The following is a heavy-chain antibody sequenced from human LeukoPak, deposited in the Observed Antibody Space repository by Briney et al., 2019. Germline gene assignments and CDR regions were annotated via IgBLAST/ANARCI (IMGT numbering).Heavy chain of an antibody. J-gene: IGHJ5*02. CDR3: AKVSSSTRTRAFDP. CDR1: GFTFSSYA. V-gene: IGHV3-23*01. Sequence: GGSLRLSCAASGFTFSSYATSWVRQAPGKGLEWVSAISGSGGSTYYADSVKGRFTISRDNSKNTLYLQMNSLRAEDTAVYYCAKVSSSTRTRAFDPWGQGTLVTVSS. CDR2: ISGSGGST. D-gene: IGHD6-13*01.